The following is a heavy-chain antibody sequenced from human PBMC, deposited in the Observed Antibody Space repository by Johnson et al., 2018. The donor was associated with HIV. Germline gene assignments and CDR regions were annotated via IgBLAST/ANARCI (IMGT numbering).Heavy chain of an antibody. J-gene: IGHJ3*02. CDR1: GFTFSSYG. CDR3: TTISQWLVPGTFDI. D-gene: IGHD6-19*01. Sequence: QVQLVESGGGLVQPGGSLRLSCAASGFTFSSYGMHWVRQAPGKGLEWVAFIRYDGSNKYYGDSVKGRFSLSRDISKNMLYLQMHSLRPEDTAVYYCTTISQWLVPGTFDIWGQGTMVTVSS. V-gene: IGHV3-30*02. CDR2: IRYDGSNK.